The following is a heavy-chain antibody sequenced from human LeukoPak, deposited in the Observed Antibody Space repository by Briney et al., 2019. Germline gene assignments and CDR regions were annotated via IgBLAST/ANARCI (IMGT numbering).Heavy chain of an antibody. D-gene: IGHD6-6*01. Sequence: PGGSLRLSCAASGFTFSSYWMHWVRQAPGKGLVWVSGISWNSGSIGYADSVKGRFTISRDNAKNSLYLQMNSLRAEDTALYYCAKDKYSSSSGLFDYWGQGTLVTVSS. CDR2: ISWNSGSI. CDR3: AKDKYSSSSGLFDY. V-gene: IGHV3-9*01. CDR1: GFTFSSYW. J-gene: IGHJ4*02.